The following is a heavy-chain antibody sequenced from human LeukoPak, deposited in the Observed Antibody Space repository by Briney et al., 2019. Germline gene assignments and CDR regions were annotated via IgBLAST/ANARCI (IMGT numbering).Heavy chain of an antibody. J-gene: IGHJ5*02. Sequence: ASVKVSCKASGYTFTSYYMHWVRQAPGQGLEWMGIINPSGGSTSYAQKFQGRVTMTRDTSTSTVYMELSSLRSEDTAVYYCARDRRYCSGGSCHWFDPWGQGTLVTVSS. D-gene: IGHD2-15*01. CDR1: GYTFTSYY. CDR3: ARDRRYCSGGSCHWFDP. V-gene: IGHV1-46*01. CDR2: INPSGGST.